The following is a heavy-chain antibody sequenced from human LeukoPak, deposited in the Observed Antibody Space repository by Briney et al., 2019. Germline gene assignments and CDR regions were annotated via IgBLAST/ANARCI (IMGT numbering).Heavy chain of an antibody. J-gene: IGHJ4*02. V-gene: IGHV3-48*03. CDR1: GFTFSSYE. CDR2: ISSSGSTI. Sequence: PGGSLRLSCAASGFTFSSYEMNWVRQAPGKGLEWVSYISSSGSTIYYADSVKGRSTISRDNAKNSLYLQMNSLRAEDTAVYYCARDGVSYYYDSSGGYYFDYWGQGTLVTVSS. D-gene: IGHD3-22*01. CDR3: ARDGVSYYYDSSGGYYFDY.